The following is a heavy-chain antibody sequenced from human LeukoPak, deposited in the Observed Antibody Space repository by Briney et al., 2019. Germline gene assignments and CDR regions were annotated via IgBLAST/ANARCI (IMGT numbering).Heavy chain of an antibody. Sequence: SETLSLTCTVSGGSISSYYWSWIRQPPGKGLEWIGYIYYSGRTNYNPSLKSRVTISVDTSKNQFSLKLSSVTAADTAVYYCARQYSGYDREIDYWGQGTLVTVSS. CDR3: ARQYSGYDREIDY. CDR2: IYYSGRT. J-gene: IGHJ4*02. V-gene: IGHV4-59*01. CDR1: GGSISSYY. D-gene: IGHD5-12*01.